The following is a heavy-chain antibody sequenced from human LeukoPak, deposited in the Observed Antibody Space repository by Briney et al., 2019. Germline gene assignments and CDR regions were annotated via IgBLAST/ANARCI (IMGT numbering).Heavy chain of an antibody. CDR2: LNPNSGNT. Sequence: ASVKVSCKASGYTLTSYDINWVRQATGQGLEWMGWLNPNSGNTGYAQKFQGRVTMTRNTSISTAYMELSSLRSEDTAVYYCARGRGYSSGWYGDWFDPWGQGTLVTVSS. V-gene: IGHV1-8*01. J-gene: IGHJ5*02. CDR1: GYTLTSYD. CDR3: ARGRGYSSGWYGDWFDP. D-gene: IGHD6-19*01.